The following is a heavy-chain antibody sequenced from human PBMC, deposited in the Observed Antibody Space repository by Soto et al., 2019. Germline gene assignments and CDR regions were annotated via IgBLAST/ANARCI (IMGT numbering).Heavy chain of an antibody. D-gene: IGHD6-19*01. CDR3: AKYSSGPLAY. CDR1: GFTFSNYA. CDR2: ISGSDGNT. Sequence: GGSLRLSCVASGFTFSNYAMNWVRQAPGKGLEWVSFISGSDGNTYYPDSVKGRFTISRDNSKNMLYLQMNSLRAEDMAVYYCAKYSSGPLAYWGQGTLVTVSS. V-gene: IGHV3-23*01. J-gene: IGHJ4*02.